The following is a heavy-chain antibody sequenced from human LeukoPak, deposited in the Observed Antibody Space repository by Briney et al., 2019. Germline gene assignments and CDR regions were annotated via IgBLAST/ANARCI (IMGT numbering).Heavy chain of an antibody. CDR2: IYYNGNT. CDR1: GGSISSSTYY. Sequence: SETLSLTCTVSGGSISSSTYYWVWIRQPPGKGLEWIGSIYYNGNTYYNLSLKSRVTISVDTSKNQFSLRLSSVTATDRAVYYCASSPGGYCSSAGCYTGGYFDYWGQGSLVTVSS. D-gene: IGHD2-2*02. CDR3: ASSPGGYCSSAGCYTGGYFDY. V-gene: IGHV4-39*01. J-gene: IGHJ4*02.